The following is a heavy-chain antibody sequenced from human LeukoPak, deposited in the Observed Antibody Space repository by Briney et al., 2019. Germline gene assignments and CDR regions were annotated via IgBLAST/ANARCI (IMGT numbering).Heavy chain of an antibody. CDR1: GFTLRSHW. Sequence: GGSLRLSCVASGFTLRSHWMHWVRQAPGKGLEWVANIKQDESEIYYVDSVKGRFTISRDNAENSLYLQMNSLRAEDTAVYYCARDIGAWSAYWGQGTLVTVSS. CDR3: ARDIGAWSAY. D-gene: IGHD6-19*01. V-gene: IGHV3-7*01. CDR2: IKQDESEI. J-gene: IGHJ4*02.